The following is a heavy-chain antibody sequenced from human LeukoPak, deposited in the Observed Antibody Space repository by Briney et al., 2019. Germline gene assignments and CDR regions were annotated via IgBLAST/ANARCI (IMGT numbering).Heavy chain of an antibody. J-gene: IGHJ3*02. CDR3: ARGGYSYGYIRDDDAFDI. D-gene: IGHD5-18*01. Sequence: GGSLRLSCTDSEFTFSSYAMHWVRQAPGKGPEWVAVTSFDESIKYYADSVKGRFTISRDNSKNTLYLQMNSLRGEDTAVYFCARGGYSYGYIRDDDAFDIWGQGTMVTVSA. V-gene: IGHV3-30*04. CDR2: TSFDESIK. CDR1: EFTFSSYA.